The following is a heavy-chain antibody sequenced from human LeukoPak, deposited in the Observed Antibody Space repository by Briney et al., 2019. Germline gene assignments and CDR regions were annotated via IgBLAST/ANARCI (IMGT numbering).Heavy chain of an antibody. V-gene: IGHV3-23*01. CDR1: GFTVNSNY. J-gene: IGHJ4*02. D-gene: IGHD6-19*01. Sequence: GGSLRLSCAASGFTVNSNYMSWVRQAPGKGLEWVSAISGSGGSTYYADSVKGQFTISRDNSKSTLYLQMNSLRAEDTAVYYCAKGLAHFDYWGQGTLVTVSS. CDR2: ISGSGGST. CDR3: AKGLAHFDY.